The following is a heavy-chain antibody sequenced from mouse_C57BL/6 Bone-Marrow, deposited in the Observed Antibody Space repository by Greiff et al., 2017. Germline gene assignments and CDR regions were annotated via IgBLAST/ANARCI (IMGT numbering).Heavy chain of an antibody. CDR2: IYPGSGST. V-gene: IGHV1-55*01. CDR3: ARMAYYYGSSYYAMDY. Sequence: QVQLQQPGAELVKPGASVKMSCKASGYTFTSYWITWVKQRPGQGLAWIGDIYPGSGSTNYNEKFKSKATLTVDTSSSTAYMQLSSLTSEDSAVYYCARMAYYYGSSYYAMDYWGQGTSVTVSS. J-gene: IGHJ4*01. CDR1: GYTFTSYW. D-gene: IGHD1-1*01.